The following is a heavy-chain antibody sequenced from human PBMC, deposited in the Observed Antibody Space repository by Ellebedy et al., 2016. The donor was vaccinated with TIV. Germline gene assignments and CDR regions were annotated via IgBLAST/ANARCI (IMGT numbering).Heavy chain of an antibody. Sequence: SETLSLXXTVSGGSISSYYWSWIRQPPGKGLVWIGYIYYSGSTNYNPSLKSRVTISVDTSKNQFSLKLSSVTAADTAVYYCARDYTIFGVVSHYYYGMDVWGQGTTVTVSS. D-gene: IGHD3-3*01. CDR3: ARDYTIFGVVSHYYYGMDV. CDR1: GGSISSYY. CDR2: IYYSGST. V-gene: IGHV4-59*01. J-gene: IGHJ6*02.